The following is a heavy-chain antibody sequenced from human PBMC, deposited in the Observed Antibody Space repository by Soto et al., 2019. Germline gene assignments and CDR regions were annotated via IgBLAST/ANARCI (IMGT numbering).Heavy chain of an antibody. CDR2: ISYDGSNK. J-gene: IGHJ6*01. D-gene: IGHD3-10*01. CDR1: GFTFSSYA. CDR3: ARDLGYYGSGRKGMYGMEV. V-gene: IGHV3-30-3*01. Sequence: QVQLVESGGGVVQPGRSLRLSCAASGFTFSSYAMHWVRQAPGKGLEWVAVISYDGSNKYYADSVKGRFTISRDNSMNTLYLQMNSLRAEDTAVYYCARDLGYYGSGRKGMYGMEVW.